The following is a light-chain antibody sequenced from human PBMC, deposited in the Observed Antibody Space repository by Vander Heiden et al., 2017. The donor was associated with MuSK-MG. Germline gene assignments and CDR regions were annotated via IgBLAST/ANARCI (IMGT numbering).Light chain of an antibody. CDR3: QQRSNWGLT. Sequence: DIVLTQSPATLSLSPGDRATLSCRASQTVSSYLAWYQQKPGQAPRLLIYDASNRATGIPARFSGSGPGTDFTLTISNLEPEDFAVYYCQQRSNWGLTFGGGTNVEIK. J-gene: IGKJ4*01. CDR2: DAS. CDR1: QTVSSY. V-gene: IGKV3-11*01.